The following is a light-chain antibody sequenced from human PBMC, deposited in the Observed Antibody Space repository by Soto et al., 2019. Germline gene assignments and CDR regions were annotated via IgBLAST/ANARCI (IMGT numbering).Light chain of an antibody. CDR2: DAS. Sequence: DIQMTQSPSSLSASVGDRVTITCQASQDISNYLNWYQHKLGKAPKLLIYDASNLETGVPSRFSGSGSGTDFTFTIRSLQPEDIATDYCQQYSHLITFGQGTRLEIK. CDR3: QQYSHLIT. J-gene: IGKJ5*01. CDR1: QDISNY. V-gene: IGKV1-33*01.